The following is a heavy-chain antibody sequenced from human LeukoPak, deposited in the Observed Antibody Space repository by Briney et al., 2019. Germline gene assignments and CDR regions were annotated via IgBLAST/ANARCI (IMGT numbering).Heavy chain of an antibody. Sequence: GASVKVSCKASGGTFSSYAISWVRQAPGQGPEWMGGIIPIFGTANYAQKFQGRVTITADESTSTAYMELSSLRSEDTAVYYCARAVTYYHDSSGYYYFDYWGQGTLVTVSS. CDR1: GGTFSSYA. CDR3: ARAVTYYHDSSGYYYFDY. D-gene: IGHD3-22*01. CDR2: IIPIFGTA. V-gene: IGHV1-69*13. J-gene: IGHJ4*02.